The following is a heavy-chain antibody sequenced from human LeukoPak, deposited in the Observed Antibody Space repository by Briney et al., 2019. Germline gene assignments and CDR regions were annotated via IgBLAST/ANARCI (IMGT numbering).Heavy chain of an antibody. D-gene: IGHD2-21*02. Sequence: QPGGSLRLSCAASGFTFSNYAMSWVRQAPGKGLEWVAVISYDGNHIFYADSVKGRFTISRDNSKNTLYLQMNSLTTEDTAVYYCARCGGDCYTSTQGFDYWGQGTLVTVSS. CDR1: GFTFSNYA. CDR3: ARCGGDCYTSTQGFDY. V-gene: IGHV3-30*04. J-gene: IGHJ4*02. CDR2: ISYDGNHI.